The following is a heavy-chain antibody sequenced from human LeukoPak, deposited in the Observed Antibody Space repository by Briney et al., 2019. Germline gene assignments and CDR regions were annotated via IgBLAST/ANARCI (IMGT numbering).Heavy chain of an antibody. CDR2: IFDSGST. CDR3: TRDPSALSGYFDS. CDR1: GGSISSYY. V-gene: IGHV4-59*01. J-gene: IGHJ4*02. Sequence: PSETLSLTCTVSGGSISSYYWTWIRQPPGEGLEWIGYIFDSGSTNYNPSFKSRVTISVDTSKNQFSLQLRSVTAADTAVYFCTRDPSALSGYFDSWGQGTLVIVSS.